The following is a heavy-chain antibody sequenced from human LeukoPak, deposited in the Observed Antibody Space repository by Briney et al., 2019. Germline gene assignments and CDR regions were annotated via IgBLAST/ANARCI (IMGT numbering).Heavy chain of an antibody. J-gene: IGHJ4*02. V-gene: IGHV3-48*03. CDR2: ISSSRSNTI. Sequence: PGGSLRLSCAASGFTFSIYEMNWVRQAPGKGLEWVSYISSSRSNTIYYADSVKGRFTISRDDAKNSLYLQMNSLRAEDTAVYYCARGGGYFDYWGQGTLVTVSS. D-gene: IGHD3-10*01. CDR3: ARGGGYFDY. CDR1: GFTFSIYE.